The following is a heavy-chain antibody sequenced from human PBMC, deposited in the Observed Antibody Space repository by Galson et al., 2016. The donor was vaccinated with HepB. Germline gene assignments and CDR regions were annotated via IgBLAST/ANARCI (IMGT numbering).Heavy chain of an antibody. CDR3: AKDAYTWRWLLSFFPDY. CDR2: LSFDGINK. CDR1: GFTFSGYG. V-gene: IGHV3-30*18. Sequence: SLRLSCAASGFTFSGYGIHWVRQAPGKGLEWVAVLSFDGINKYYADSVKGRFTISRDNSKNTVYLQMHSLRAEDTGVYYCAKDAYTWRWLLSFFPDYWGQGTLVTVSS. D-gene: IGHD5-24*01. J-gene: IGHJ4*02.